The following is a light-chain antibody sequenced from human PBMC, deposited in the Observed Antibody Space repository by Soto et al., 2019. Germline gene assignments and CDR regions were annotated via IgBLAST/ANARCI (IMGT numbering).Light chain of an antibody. CDR1: SSDVGGYNY. CDR3: CSYAGSYTFV. V-gene: IGLV2-14*01. CDR2: GVS. J-gene: IGLJ2*01. Sequence: QSVLTQPASVSGSPGQSITISCTGTSSDVGGYNYVSWYQQHPGKAPKLVIYGVSYRPSGVSGRFSGSKFQNTASLTISGLQPEDEADYYCCSYAGSYTFVFGGGTKLTVL.